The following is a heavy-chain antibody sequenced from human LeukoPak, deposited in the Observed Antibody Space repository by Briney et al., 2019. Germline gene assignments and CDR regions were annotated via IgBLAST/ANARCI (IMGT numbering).Heavy chain of an antibody. D-gene: IGHD3-22*01. CDR1: GFTFDDYA. V-gene: IGHV3-43*02. Sequence: GGSLRLSCAASGFTFDDYAMRWVRQAAGKGLEWVSLISGDGGSTYYADSVKGRFTVSRDNSKNSLYLQMNSLRTEDTALYYCAKDSSGYYTRWYYYYYMDVWGKGTTVTVSS. J-gene: IGHJ6*03. CDR3: AKDSSGYYTRWYYYYYMDV. CDR2: ISGDGGST.